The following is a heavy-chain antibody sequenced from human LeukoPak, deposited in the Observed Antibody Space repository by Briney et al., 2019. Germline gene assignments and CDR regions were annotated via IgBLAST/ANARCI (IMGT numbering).Heavy chain of an antibody. CDR1: GGSISSSSYY. J-gene: IGHJ4*02. CDR2: IYYSGST. CDR3: ARQPGIAAAHFGY. Sequence: SETLSLTCNVSGGSISSSSYYWGWIRQPPGKGLEWIGSIYYSGSTYYNPSLKSRVTISEDTSKKQVPLKLRSVTAADTAVYYCARQPGIAAAHFGYWGQGTLVTVSS. D-gene: IGHD6-13*01. V-gene: IGHV4-39*01.